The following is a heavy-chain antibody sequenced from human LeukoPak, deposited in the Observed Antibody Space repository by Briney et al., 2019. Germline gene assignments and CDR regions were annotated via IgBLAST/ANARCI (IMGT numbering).Heavy chain of an antibody. Sequence: GSVKVSCKASGYTFTDYYFHWVRQAPGQGLEWMGIINPSDGSTTYTQKFQGRVTMTRDTSTSTVYMELSSLRSEDTAVYYCARRDSNGYYGYWGQGTLVTVSS. D-gene: IGHD3-22*01. CDR3: ARRDSNGYYGY. CDR2: INPSDGST. CDR1: GYTFTDYY. J-gene: IGHJ4*02. V-gene: IGHV1-46*01.